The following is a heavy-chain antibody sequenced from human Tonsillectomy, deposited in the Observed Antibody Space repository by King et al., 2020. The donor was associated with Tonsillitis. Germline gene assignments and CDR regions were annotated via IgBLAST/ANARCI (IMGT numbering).Heavy chain of an antibody. CDR1: GYTFTDYD. Sequence: QLVQSGAEVKKPGASVKVSCQASGYTFTDYDMNWVRQATGQGLEWMGWMNPKSGNRGYAQKFQGRLVMTRDISTNTAYMELSGLKYEDTAVYYCARGPIFRAVVGSSYGMDVWGQGTTVTVSS. V-gene: IGHV1-8*02. CDR3: ARGPIFRAVVGSSYGMDV. CDR2: MNPKSGNR. D-gene: IGHD3-3*02. J-gene: IGHJ6*02.